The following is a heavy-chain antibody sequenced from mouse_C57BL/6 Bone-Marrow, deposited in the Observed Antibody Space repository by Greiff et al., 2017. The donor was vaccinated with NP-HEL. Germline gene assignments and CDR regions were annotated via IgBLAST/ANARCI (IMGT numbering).Heavy chain of an antibody. CDR3: VIYYDYDGAMDY. Sequence: VQLKESGGDLVKPGGSLKLSCAASGFTFSSYGMSWVRQTPDKRLEWVATISSGGSYTYYPDSVKGRFTIARDNAKNTLYLQMSSLKSEDTAMYYCVIYYDYDGAMDYWGKGTSVTVSS. CDR2: ISSGGSYT. V-gene: IGHV5-6*01. CDR1: GFTFSSYG. D-gene: IGHD2-4*01. J-gene: IGHJ4*01.